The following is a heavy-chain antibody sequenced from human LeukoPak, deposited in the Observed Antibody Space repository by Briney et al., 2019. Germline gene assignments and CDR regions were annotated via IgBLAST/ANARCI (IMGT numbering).Heavy chain of an antibody. CDR3: TRESGRGTLDR. Sequence: SGTLSLTCAVSGGPISSSNWWGWVRQPPGKGLEWIGEIYRSGSTNYNPSLKSRVPIPVDQSKNQFSLKLSSVPAADTAVYSCTRESGRGTLDRWGQGTKATDSS. V-gene: IGHV4-4*02. D-gene: IGHD3-10*01. J-gene: IGHJ3*01. CDR2: IYRSGST. CDR1: GGPISSSNW.